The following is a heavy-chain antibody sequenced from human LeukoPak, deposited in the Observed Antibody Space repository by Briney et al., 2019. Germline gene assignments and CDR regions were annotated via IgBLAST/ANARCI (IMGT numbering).Heavy chain of an antibody. CDR2: IYTSGST. CDR3: ARDGNYDFWSGLIDY. D-gene: IGHD3-3*01. J-gene: IGHJ4*02. CDR1: GGSISSYY. V-gene: IGHV4-4*07. Sequence: SETLSLTCTVSGGSISSYYWSCIRQPAGKGLEWIGRIYTSGSTNYNPSLKRRVTMSVDTSKNQFSLKLSSVTAADTAVYYCARDGNYDFWSGLIDYWGQGTLVTVSS.